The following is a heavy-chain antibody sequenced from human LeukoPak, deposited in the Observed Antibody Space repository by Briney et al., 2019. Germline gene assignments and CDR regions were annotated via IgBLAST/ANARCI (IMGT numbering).Heavy chain of an antibody. V-gene: IGHV3-7*01. CDR2: IKQDGSEK. D-gene: IGHD1-26*01. Sequence: GGSLRLSCAAAGFSFSSYWMSWVRQAPGKGLEWVANIKQDGSEKYYVDSVKGRFTISRDNAKNPLYLQMNSLRAEDTAVYYCARDPRDSGSYGYWGQGTLVTVSS. J-gene: IGHJ4*02. CDR1: GFSFSSYW. CDR3: ARDPRDSGSYGY.